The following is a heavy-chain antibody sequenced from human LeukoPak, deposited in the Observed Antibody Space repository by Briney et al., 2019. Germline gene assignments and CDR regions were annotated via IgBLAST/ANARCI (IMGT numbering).Heavy chain of an antibody. V-gene: IGHV1-18*01. CDR3: ATVLEGYTYGDKTAYFYYYMDV. Sequence: ASVKVSCKASGYTFTSYGISWVRQAPGQGLEWMGWISAYNGNTNYAQKLQGRVTMTTDTSTSTAYMELSSLRSEDTAVYYCATVLEGYTYGDKTAYFYYYMDVWGKGTTVTVSS. J-gene: IGHJ6*03. CDR2: ISAYNGNT. CDR1: GYTFTSYG. D-gene: IGHD5-18*01.